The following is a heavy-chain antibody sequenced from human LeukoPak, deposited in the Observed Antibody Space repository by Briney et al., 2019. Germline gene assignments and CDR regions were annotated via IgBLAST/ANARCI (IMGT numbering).Heavy chain of an antibody. CDR1: GFTFSSYS. CDR2: ISSSSSYI. CDR3: ARDIPLWWELAGQGAFDI. D-gene: IGHD1-26*01. V-gene: IGHV3-21*01. J-gene: IGHJ3*02. Sequence: PGGSLRLSCAASGFTFSSYSMNWVRQAPGKGLEGVSSISSSSSYIYYADSVKGRFTISRDNAKNSLYLQMNSLRAEDTAVYYCARDIPLWWELAGQGAFDIWGQGTMVTVSS.